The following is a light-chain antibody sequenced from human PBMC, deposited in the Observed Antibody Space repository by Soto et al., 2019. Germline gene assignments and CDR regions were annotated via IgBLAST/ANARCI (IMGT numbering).Light chain of an antibody. J-gene: IGKJ1*01. CDR3: QQYGDSPPWT. Sequence: EIVLTQSPGTLSLSPGERATLSCRASQSLSGNYLAWYQQKPGQTPTLLIYGASSRATGISDRFSGSGSGTDFTLTIGRLAPEDFAVYYCQQYGDSPPWTFGQGTKVEI. V-gene: IGKV3-20*01. CDR2: GAS. CDR1: QSLSGNY.